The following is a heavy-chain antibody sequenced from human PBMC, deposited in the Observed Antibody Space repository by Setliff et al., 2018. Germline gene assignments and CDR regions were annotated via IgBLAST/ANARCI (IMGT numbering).Heavy chain of an antibody. CDR1: GYTFTSYD. D-gene: IGHD3-3*01. J-gene: IGHJ6*03. CDR3: AGVSGFLYIDV. Sequence: ASVKVSCKASGYTFTSYDINWVRQVPGRGLEWMGWINPKSGGTRYAQKFQGRVTMTRDTSISTAYMELSSLRSDDTAVYYCAGVSGFLYIDVWGKGTTVTVSS. V-gene: IGHV1-2*02. CDR2: INPKSGGT.